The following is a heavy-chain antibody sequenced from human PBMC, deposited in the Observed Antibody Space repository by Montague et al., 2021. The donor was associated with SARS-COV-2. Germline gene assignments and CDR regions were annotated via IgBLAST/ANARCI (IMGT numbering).Heavy chain of an antibody. CDR3: ARDRGGNYYLDY. V-gene: IGHV3-53*01. Sequence: SLRLSCAASGFTVSSNYMSWVRQAPGKGLEWVSVIYSGGSTYYADSVKGRFTISRDNSKNTLYLQMNSLRAEDTTVYYCARDRGGNYYLDYWGQGTLVTVSS. CDR2: IYSGGST. J-gene: IGHJ4*02. D-gene: IGHD1-7*01. CDR1: GFTVSSNY.